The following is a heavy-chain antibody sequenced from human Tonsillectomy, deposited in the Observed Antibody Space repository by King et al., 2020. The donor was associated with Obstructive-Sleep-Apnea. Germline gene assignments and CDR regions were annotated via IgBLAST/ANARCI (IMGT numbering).Heavy chain of an antibody. D-gene: IGHD3-9*01. CDR1: GGSISSYY. CDR2: IYYSGSA. V-gene: IGHV4-59*01. Sequence: QLQESGPGLVKPSETLSLTCTVSGGSISSYYWSWIRQPPGKGLEWIGYIYYSGSANYNPSLQSRVTISVDTSKNQFSLKLSSVTAADTAVYYCARLNRVRYFDWSYYYYYGMDVWGQGTTVTVSS. CDR3: ARLNRVRYFDWSYYYYYGMDV. J-gene: IGHJ6*02.